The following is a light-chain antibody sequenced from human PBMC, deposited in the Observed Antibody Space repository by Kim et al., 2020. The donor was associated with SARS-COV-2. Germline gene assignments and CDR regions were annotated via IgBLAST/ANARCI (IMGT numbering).Light chain of an antibody. CDR1: QGISDN. J-gene: IGKJ5*01. CDR3: QQYNSHPIT. CDR2: GAS. V-gene: IGKV1-16*01. Sequence: DIQLTQSPSSLSTSLGDTVTITCRASQGISDNLAWFQQKPGEAPKSLIYGASTLQGVVPSRFSGTGSGKDFTLTITSLQPDDLAIYFCQQYNSHPITFGQGTRLEIK.